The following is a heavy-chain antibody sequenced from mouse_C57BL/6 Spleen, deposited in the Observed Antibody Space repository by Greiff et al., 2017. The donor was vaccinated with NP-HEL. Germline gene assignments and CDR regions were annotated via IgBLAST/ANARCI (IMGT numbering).Heavy chain of an antibody. D-gene: IGHD1-1*01. Sequence: VKVVESGAELMKPGASVKLSCKATGYTFTGYWIEWVKQRPGHGLEWIGEILPGSGSTNYNEKFKGKATFTADTSSNTAYMQLSSLTTEDSAIYYCARGAYYYGSSYFDYWGQGTTLTVSS. V-gene: IGHV1-9*01. J-gene: IGHJ2*01. CDR3: ARGAYYYGSSYFDY. CDR2: ILPGSGST. CDR1: GYTFTGYW.